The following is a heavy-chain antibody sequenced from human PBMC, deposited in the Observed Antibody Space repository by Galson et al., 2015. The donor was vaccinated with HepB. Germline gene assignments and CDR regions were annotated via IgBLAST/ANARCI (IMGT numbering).Heavy chain of an antibody. D-gene: IGHD2-15*01. Sequence: SLRLSCAASGFTFSSYGMHWVRQAPGKGLEWVAVISYDGSNKYYADSVKGRFTISRDNSKNTLYLQMNSLRAEDTAVYYCAKGGGGSWLDAFDIWGQGTMVTVSS. CDR3: AKGGGGSWLDAFDI. V-gene: IGHV3-30*18. J-gene: IGHJ3*02. CDR2: ISYDGSNK. CDR1: GFTFSSYG.